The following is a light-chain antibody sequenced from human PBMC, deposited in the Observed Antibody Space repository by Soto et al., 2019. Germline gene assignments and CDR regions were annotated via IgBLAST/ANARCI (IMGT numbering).Light chain of an antibody. V-gene: IGKV3-20*01. CDR3: HQYGSSPPT. J-gene: IGKJ1*01. CDR1: RSVTNNY. Sequence: EIVLTQSPGTLSLSPGERATLSCRASRSVTNNYVAWYQRKPGQAPRLLIYGASSSDADIPGRFSGTGSGTDFSLTITRLEPEDFAVYYCHQYGSSPPTFGQGTKVEI. CDR2: GAS.